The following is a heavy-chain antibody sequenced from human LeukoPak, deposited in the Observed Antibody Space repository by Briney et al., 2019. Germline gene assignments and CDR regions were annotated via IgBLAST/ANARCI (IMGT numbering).Heavy chain of an antibody. CDR3: ATVGVGYYYMDV. Sequence: SETLSLTCTVSGGSISSGDYYWSWIRQPPGKGLEWIGYIYYCGSTYYNPSLKSRVTISVDTSKNQFSLRLSSVTAADTAVYYCATVGVGYYYMDVWGKGTTVTVSS. V-gene: IGHV4-30-4*08. CDR2: IYYCGST. CDR1: GGSISSGDYY. D-gene: IGHD3-16*01. J-gene: IGHJ6*03.